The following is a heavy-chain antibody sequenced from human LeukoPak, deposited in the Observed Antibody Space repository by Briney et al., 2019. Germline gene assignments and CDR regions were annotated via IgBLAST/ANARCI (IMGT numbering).Heavy chain of an antibody. V-gene: IGHV4-59*01. D-gene: IGHD2-2*02. CDR1: GGSISSYY. J-gene: IGHJ3*02. CDR3: ARGIVVVPAAILVRYAFDI. Sequence: SSETLSLTCTVSGGSISSYYWSWIRQPPGKGLEWIGYIYYSGSTNYNPSLESRVTISVDTSKNQFSLKLSSVTAADTAVYYCARGIVVVPAAILVRYAFDIWGQGTMVTVSS. CDR2: IYYSGST.